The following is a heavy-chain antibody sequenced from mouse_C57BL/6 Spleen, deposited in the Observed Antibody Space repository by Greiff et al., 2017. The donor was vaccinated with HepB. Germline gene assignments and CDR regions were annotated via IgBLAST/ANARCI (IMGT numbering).Heavy chain of an antibody. J-gene: IGHJ2*01. Sequence: VQLKQSGGDLVKPGGSLKLSCAASGFTFSSYGMSWVRQTPDKRLEWVATISSGGSYTYYPDSVKGRFTISRDNAKNTLYLQMSSLKSEDTAMYYCARQRDPFDYWGQGTTLTVSS. CDR1: GFTFSSYG. D-gene: IGHD3-3*01. V-gene: IGHV5-6*01. CDR2: ISSGGSYT. CDR3: ARQRDPFDY.